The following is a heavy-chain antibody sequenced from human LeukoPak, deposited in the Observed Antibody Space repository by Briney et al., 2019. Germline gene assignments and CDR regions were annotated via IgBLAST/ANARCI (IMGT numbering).Heavy chain of an antibody. J-gene: IGHJ4*02. CDR3: ARALRYFGWAY. CDR1: GFTVSSNY. CDR2: IYSGGST. D-gene: IGHD3-9*01. Sequence: GGSLRLSCAASGFTVSSNYMSWVRQAPGKGLEWVSVIYSGGSTYYADSVKGRFTISRDNSKNTLYLQMNSLRAEDTAVYYCARALRYFGWAYWGQGTLVTVSS. V-gene: IGHV3-53*05.